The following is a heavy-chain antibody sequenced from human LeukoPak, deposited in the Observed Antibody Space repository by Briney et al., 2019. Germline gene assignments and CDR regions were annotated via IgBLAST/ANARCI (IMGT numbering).Heavy chain of an antibody. CDR3: ARSSGYSDY. CDR2: ISGSGGST. Sequence: GGSLRLSCAASGFTFSSYAMSWVRQAPGKGLEWVSAISGSGGSTYYADSVKGRFTISRDNAKNSLYLQMNSLRAEDTAVYYCARSSGYSDYWGQGTLVTGSS. D-gene: IGHD3-22*01. V-gene: IGHV3-23*01. CDR1: GFTFSSYA. J-gene: IGHJ4*02.